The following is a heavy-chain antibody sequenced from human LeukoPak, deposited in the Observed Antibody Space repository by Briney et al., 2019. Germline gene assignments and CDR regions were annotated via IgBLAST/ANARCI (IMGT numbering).Heavy chain of an antibody. CDR3: ARDQEGFDY. Sequence: ASVRVSCKASGYTFTNNYLHWVRQAPGQGLEWMGMIYPRDGSTSYAQNFQGRVTVTRDTSTTTVHMELRGLRSEDTAVYCCARDQEGFDYWGQGTVVTVSS. J-gene: IGHJ4*02. CDR2: IYPRDGST. CDR1: GYTFTNNY. V-gene: IGHV1-46*01.